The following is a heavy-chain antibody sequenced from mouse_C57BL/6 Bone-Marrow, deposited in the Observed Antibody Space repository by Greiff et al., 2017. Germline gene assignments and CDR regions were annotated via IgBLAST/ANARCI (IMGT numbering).Heavy chain of an antibody. CDR3: ARGPHYYYGSSYCDY. J-gene: IGHJ2*01. Sequence: QVQLQQSGAELARPGASVKLSCKASGYTFTSYGISWVKQRTGPGLEWIGEIYPRSGHTYYNAKFKGKATLTADKVSSTEYMELRSLTSEDSAVYVCARGPHYYYGSSYCDYWGQGTTLTVSS. CDR2: IYPRSGHT. D-gene: IGHD1-1*01. V-gene: IGHV1-81*01. CDR1: GYTFTSYG.